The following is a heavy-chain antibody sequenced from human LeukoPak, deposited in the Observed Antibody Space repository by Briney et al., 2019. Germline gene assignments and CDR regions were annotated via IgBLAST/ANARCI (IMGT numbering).Heavy chain of an antibody. CDR1: GYSFSNYW. Sequence: KHGESLKISCKGSGYSFSNYWIGWVRQMPGKGLEWMGIIYPGDSDTRYSPSFQGQVTISADKSINTAYLQWSSLKASDTAMYYCARQDGYGLYYFDYWGQGTLVTVSS. V-gene: IGHV5-51*01. J-gene: IGHJ4*02. CDR3: ARQDGYGLYYFDY. CDR2: IYPGDSDT. D-gene: IGHD5-24*01.